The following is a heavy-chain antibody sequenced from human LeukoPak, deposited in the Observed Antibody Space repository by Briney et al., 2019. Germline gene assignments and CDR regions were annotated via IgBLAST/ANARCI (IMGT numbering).Heavy chain of an antibody. CDR2: ISYDGSNK. V-gene: IGHV3-30*04. D-gene: IGHD3-22*01. CDR3: ARGTYYYDSSGYPQSSH. Sequence: GGSLRLSCAASGFTFSSYAMHWVRQAPGKGLEWVAVISYDGSNKYYADSVKGRFTISRDNSKNTLYLQMNSLRAEDTAVYYCARGTYYYDSSGYPQSSHWGQGTLVTVSS. J-gene: IGHJ4*02. CDR1: GFTFSSYA.